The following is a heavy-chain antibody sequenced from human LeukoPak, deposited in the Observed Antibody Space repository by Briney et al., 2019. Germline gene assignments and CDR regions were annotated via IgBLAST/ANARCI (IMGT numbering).Heavy chain of an antibody. V-gene: IGHV3-21*01. J-gene: IGHJ4*02. CDR1: GFTFTTYR. Sequence: GGSLRLSCAASGFTFTTYRMEWVRQAPGKGLEWVSSISSSSSYTYYADSVKGRFTISRDNAKNSLYLQMNSLRAEDTAVYYCARDRGLYSGYDLSYFDYWGQGTLVSVSS. CDR2: ISSSSSYT. D-gene: IGHD5-12*01. CDR3: ARDRGLYSGYDLSYFDY.